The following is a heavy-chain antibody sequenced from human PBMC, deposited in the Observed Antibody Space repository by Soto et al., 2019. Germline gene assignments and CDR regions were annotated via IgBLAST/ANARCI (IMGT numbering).Heavy chain of an antibody. D-gene: IGHD6-13*01. CDR3: ASAFANAWYTYYFDY. CDR1: RASIGGYR. J-gene: IGHJ4*02. CDR2: ISYSGAT. V-gene: IGHV4-59*08. Sequence: PSETAAVTCTVSRASIGGYRCTWIRQFLGKGLEGLGYISYSGATNYNPSLKSRVTMSVDTSKNQFSLQLNSVTAAHTAVYYCASAFANAWYTYYFDYWGQGPLVTVSS.